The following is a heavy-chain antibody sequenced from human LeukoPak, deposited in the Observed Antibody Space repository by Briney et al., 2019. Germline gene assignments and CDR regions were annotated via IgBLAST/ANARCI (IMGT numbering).Heavy chain of an antibody. Sequence: ASVKVSCKASGYTFTSYDINWVRQATGQGLELMGWMNPNSGNTGYAHKFQGRGTMTRNTSISTAYMELSSLGSEDTAVEYCARRTRALGYCSGGSCYHAAFDIWGPGTTGTVSS. D-gene: IGHD2-15*01. CDR2: MNPNSGNT. CDR1: GYTFTSYD. V-gene: IGHV1-8*01. CDR3: ARRTRALGYCSGGSCYHAAFDI. J-gene: IGHJ3*02.